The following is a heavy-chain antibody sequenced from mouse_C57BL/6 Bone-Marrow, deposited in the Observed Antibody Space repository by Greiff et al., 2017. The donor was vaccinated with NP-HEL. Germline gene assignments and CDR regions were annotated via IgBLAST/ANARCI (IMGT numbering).Heavy chain of an antibody. J-gene: IGHJ4*01. CDR1: GFTFTTYA. CDR2: IRSKSSNYAT. V-gene: IGHV10-3*01. CDR3: VRDRNYYGSSYDYAMDY. D-gene: IGHD1-1*01. Sequence: VQLKESGGGLVQPKGSLKLSCAASGFTFTTYAMHWVRQAPGKGLEWVARIRSKSSNYATYYADSVKDRFTISRDDSQSMLYLQMNNLKTEDTAMYYCVRDRNYYGSSYDYAMDYWGQGTSVTVSS.